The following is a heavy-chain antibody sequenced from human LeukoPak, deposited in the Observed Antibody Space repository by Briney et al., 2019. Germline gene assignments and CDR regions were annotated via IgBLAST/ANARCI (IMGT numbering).Heavy chain of an antibody. V-gene: IGHV3-48*03. D-gene: IGHD3-10*01. CDR2: ISSSGSII. J-gene: IGHJ4*02. CDR1: GFTFSNYK. Sequence: GSLRLSCAASGFTFSNYKMNWVRQAPGKGLEWVSYISSSGSIIYYSDSVKGRFTTSRDNAKNSLYLQMNSLRAEDTAVYYCARDFGYFWGQGTLVTVSS. CDR3: ARDFGYF.